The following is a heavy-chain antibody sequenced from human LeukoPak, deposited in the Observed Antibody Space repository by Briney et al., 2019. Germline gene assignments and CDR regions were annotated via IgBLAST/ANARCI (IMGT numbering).Heavy chain of an antibody. CDR3: AHSSGYLGYFDY. Sequence: SSETLSLTCTVSGGSISSSSYYWSWIRQPPGKGLEWIGYIYYSGSTNYNPSLKSRVTISVDTSKNQFSLKLSSVTAADTAVYYCAHSSGYLGYFDYWGQGTLVTVSS. CDR2: IYYSGST. CDR1: GGSISSSSYY. D-gene: IGHD3-22*01. J-gene: IGHJ4*02. V-gene: IGHV4-61*01.